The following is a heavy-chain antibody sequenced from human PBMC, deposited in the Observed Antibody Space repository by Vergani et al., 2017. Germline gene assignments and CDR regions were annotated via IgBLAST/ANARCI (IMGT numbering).Heavy chain of an antibody. CDR3: AADRRAGRYFDY. CDR2: IVVGSGNT. CDR1: GFTFTSSA. J-gene: IGHJ4*02. V-gene: IGHV1-58*01. Sequence: QMQLVQSGPEVKKPGTSVKVSCKASGFTFTSSAVQWVRQARGQRLGWIGWIVVGSGNTNYAQKFQERVTITRDMSTSTAYMELSSLRSEETAVYYCAADRRAGRYFDYWGQETLVTVSS. D-gene: IGHD3-9*01.